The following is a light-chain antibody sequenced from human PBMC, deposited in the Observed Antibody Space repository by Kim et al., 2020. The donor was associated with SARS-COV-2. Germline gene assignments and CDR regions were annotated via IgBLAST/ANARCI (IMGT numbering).Light chain of an antibody. CDR1: SSNIGSNY. CDR2: RNN. J-gene: IGLJ1*01. V-gene: IGLV1-47*01. Sequence: GQMITICCSGSSSNIGSNYVYWYQQLPGTAPKLLIYRNNQRPSGVPDRFSGSKSGTSASLAISGLRSEDEADDYCAAWDDSLSGYVFGTGTKVTVL. CDR3: AAWDDSLSGYV.